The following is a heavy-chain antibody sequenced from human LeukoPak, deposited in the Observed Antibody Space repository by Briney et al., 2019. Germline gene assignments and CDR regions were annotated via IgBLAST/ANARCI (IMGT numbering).Heavy chain of an antibody. D-gene: IGHD2-2*01. J-gene: IGHJ4*02. Sequence: GASVKVSCKASGYTFTDYCMHWVRQAPGQGFEWMGWINPNDGDTNYAQKFQGRVTMTRDTSISTAHMEVSRLRSDDTAVYYCAGANFLYCSSSTCLFDYWGQGTLVTVSS. CDR2: INPNDGDT. CDR1: GYTFTDYC. V-gene: IGHV1-2*02. CDR3: AGANFLYCSSSTCLFDY.